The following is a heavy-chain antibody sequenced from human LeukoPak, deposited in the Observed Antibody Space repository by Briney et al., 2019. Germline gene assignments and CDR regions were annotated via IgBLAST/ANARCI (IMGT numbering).Heavy chain of an antibody. V-gene: IGHV3-21*04. CDR3: ARAQTHGDYRLLLDY. D-gene: IGHD4-17*01. J-gene: IGHJ4*02. CDR1: GFTFSSYS. Sequence: GGSLRLSCAASGFTFSSYSMNGVSQAPGKGLEWVSSISSSSSYIYYADSVKGRFTISRDNAKNSLYLQMNSLRAEDTALYYCARAQTHGDYRLLLDYWGQGTLVTVSS. CDR2: ISSSSSYI.